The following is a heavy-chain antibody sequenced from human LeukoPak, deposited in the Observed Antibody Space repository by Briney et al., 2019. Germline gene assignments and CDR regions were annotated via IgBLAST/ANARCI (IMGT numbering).Heavy chain of an antibody. V-gene: IGHV3-23*01. D-gene: IGHD3-22*01. J-gene: IGHJ4*02. CDR3: VRQTYYYDSSGYYFGY. CDR2: ISASGGST. Sequence: PGGSLRLSCAASGFAFSSYAMSWVRQAPGKGLEWVSLISASGGSTYYADYVKGRFTISRDNSKNTLYLQMNSLRAEDTAVYYCVRQTYYYDSSGYYFGYWGQGTLVTVSS. CDR1: GFAFSSYA.